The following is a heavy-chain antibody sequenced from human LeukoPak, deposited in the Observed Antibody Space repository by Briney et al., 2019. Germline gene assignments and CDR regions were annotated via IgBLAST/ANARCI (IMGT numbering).Heavy chain of an antibody. V-gene: IGHV3-21*01. CDR2: ISTSSSYI. D-gene: IGHD3-22*01. J-gene: IGHJ3*02. CDR1: GFTFSSYS. CDR3: AREVYYDSSAGAFDI. Sequence: GGSLRLSCAASGFTFSSYSMNWVRQAPGKGLEWVSSISTSSSYIYYADSVKGRFTISRDNAKNSLYLQMNSLRAEDTAVYYCAREVYYDSSAGAFDIWGQGTMVTASS.